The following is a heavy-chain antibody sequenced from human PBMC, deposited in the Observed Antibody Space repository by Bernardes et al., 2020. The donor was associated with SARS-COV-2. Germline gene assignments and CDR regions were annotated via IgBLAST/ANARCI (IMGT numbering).Heavy chain of an antibody. CDR2: ISGSGGTT. CDR3: AKGHDYWGGYFDY. D-gene: IGHD4-17*01. J-gene: IGHJ4*02. V-gene: IGHV3-23*01. Sequence: VGSLLLSCAASGFTFSSSGMSWVRQAPGQGLEWVSGISGSGGTTYYADSVKGRFTISRDNSKNTLYLQMNSLRAEDTAVYYCAKGHDYWGGYFDYWGQGTLVTGSS. CDR1: GFTFSSSG.